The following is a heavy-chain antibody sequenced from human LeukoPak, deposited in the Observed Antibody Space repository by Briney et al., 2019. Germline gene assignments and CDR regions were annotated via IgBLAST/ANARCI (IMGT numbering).Heavy chain of an antibody. J-gene: IGHJ4*02. D-gene: IGHD6-13*01. Sequence: GGSLRLSCAASGFTFSSYAMHWVRQAPGKGLEWVAVKSYDGSNKYYADSVKGRFTISRDNSKNTLYLQMNSLRAEDTAVYYCAREIGVAAAGDYWGQGTLVTVSS. CDR2: KSYDGSNK. V-gene: IGHV3-30-3*01. CDR3: AREIGVAAAGDY. CDR1: GFTFSSYA.